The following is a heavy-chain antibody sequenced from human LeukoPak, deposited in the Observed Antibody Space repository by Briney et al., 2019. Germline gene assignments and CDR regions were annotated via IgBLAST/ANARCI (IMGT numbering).Heavy chain of an antibody. Sequence: SGGSLRLSCAASGFTFSSYWMSWVRQAPGKGLEWVGNIKQDGREKYYVDSVKARFTISRDNATNSLYLQMNSLRAEDTAVYYCARDAWKDRYFDYWGQGTLVTVSS. D-gene: IGHD1-1*01. CDR2: IKQDGREK. CDR1: GFTFSSYW. J-gene: IGHJ4*02. V-gene: IGHV3-7*01. CDR3: ARDAWKDRYFDY.